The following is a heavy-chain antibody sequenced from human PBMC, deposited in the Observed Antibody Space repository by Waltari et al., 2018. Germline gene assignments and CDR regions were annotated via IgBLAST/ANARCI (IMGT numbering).Heavy chain of an antibody. CDR1: GFTFSNYV. CDR3: AKEGGGVTFDI. CDR2: IFTGGST. J-gene: IGHJ3*02. V-gene: IGHV3-23*03. D-gene: IGHD2-8*02. Sequence: EVQLLQSGGGLVQPGGSLRLSCAGSGFTFSNYVMSWVRQAPGKGLDWFSVIFTGGSTHYADSVKGRFTVSRDNSKSTLYLQMDTLTPEDTAVYYCAKEGGGVTFDIWGQGTMVTVSS.